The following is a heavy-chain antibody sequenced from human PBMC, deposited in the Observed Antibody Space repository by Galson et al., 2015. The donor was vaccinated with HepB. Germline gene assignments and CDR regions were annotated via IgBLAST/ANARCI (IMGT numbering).Heavy chain of an antibody. CDR1: GFTFSRYD. J-gene: IGHJ6*02. CDR3: AKRAQYSSTWGRTRFSSYFDMDV. CDR2: ISSDGSGE. D-gene: IGHD6-13*01. V-gene: IGHV3-30*18. Sequence: SLRLSCAASGFTFSRYDMHWVRQAPGKGLEWVALISSDGSGEHYADSVKGRFIISRDNSKNTLYLQMNSLRAEDTAVYYCAKRAQYSSTWGRTRFSSYFDMDVWGQGTTVTVSS.